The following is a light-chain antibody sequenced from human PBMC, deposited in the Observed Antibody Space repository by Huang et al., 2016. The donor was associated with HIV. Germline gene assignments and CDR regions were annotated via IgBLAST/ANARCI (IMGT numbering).Light chain of an antibody. CDR1: QGISNS. CDR3: QQYYSDPRT. V-gene: IGKV1-8*01. CDR2: AAS. Sequence: AIRITQSPSSLSASTGDRVTITCRASQGISNSLAWYQQKPGTAPKLLMYAASTLHTGVPSRFSGTGSGTDFTLTVSCLQSEDFAIYYCQQYYSDPRTFGPGTKLEIK. J-gene: IGKJ2*01.